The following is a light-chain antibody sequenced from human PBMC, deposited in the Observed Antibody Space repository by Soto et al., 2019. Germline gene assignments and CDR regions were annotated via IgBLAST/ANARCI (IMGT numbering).Light chain of an antibody. V-gene: IGKV3-20*01. J-gene: IGKJ1*01. CDR2: GAS. Sequence: TLSLSPGERTTLSCRASQSISRYLAWYQQKPGQGPRLLIYGASSRATGTPDRFSGSGSGTDFTLTINRLEPEDFALYYCRHYGSSPPTFGQGSKVDI. CDR1: QSISRY. CDR3: RHYGSSPPT.